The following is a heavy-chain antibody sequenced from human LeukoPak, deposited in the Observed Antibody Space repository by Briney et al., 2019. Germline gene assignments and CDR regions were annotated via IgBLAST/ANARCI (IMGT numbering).Heavy chain of an antibody. CDR1: GGSFSGYY. J-gene: IGHJ4*02. Sequence: SSETPSLTCAVYGGSFSGYYWSWIRQPPGKGLEWIGEINHSGSTNYNPSLKSRVTISVDTSKNQFSLKLSSVTTADTAVYYCARGSRDFDYWGQGTLVTVSS. CDR2: INHSGST. V-gene: IGHV4-34*01. CDR3: ARGSRDFDY.